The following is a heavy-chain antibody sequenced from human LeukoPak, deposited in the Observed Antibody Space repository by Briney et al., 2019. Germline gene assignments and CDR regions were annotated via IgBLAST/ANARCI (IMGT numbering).Heavy chain of an antibody. CDR2: IYPGDSDT. CDR1: GYSFTSYW. V-gene: IGHV5-51*03. CDR3: ARPPTPHSGWHPRYAFDL. D-gene: IGHD6-19*01. Sequence: PGESLKISCKGSGYSFTSYWIGWVRQMPGKGLEWMGIIYPGDSDTRYSPSFQGQVTISADQSISTAYLQWSSLRASDTAIYYCARPPTPHSGWHPRYAFDLWGQGTMVTVSS. J-gene: IGHJ3*01.